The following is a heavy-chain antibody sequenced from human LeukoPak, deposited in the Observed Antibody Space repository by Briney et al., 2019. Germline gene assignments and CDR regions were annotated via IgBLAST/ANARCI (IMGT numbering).Heavy chain of an antibody. CDR3: ARTGSSGYYYVYPYYYYMDV. V-gene: IGHV4-34*01. D-gene: IGHD3-22*01. J-gene: IGHJ6*03. Sequence: PSETLSLTCAVYGGSFSGYYWSWIRQPPGKGLEWIGEINHSGSTNYNPSLKSRFTISVDTSKNQFSLKLSSVTAADTAVYYCARTGSSGYYYVYPYYYYMDVWGKGTTVTVSS. CDR2: INHSGST. CDR1: GGSFSGYY.